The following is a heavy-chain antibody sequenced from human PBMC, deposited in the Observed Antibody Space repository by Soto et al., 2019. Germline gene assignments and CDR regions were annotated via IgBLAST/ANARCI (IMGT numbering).Heavy chain of an antibody. Sequence: GGSLRLSCAASGFTFSSYAMSWVRQAPGKGLEWVSAISGSGGSTYYADSVKGRLTISRDNSKNTLYLQMNSLRAEDTAVDYCAKEHVVEQWLGTFDYWGQGTLVTVSS. CDR2: ISGSGGST. D-gene: IGHD6-19*01. CDR1: GFTFSSYA. V-gene: IGHV3-23*01. J-gene: IGHJ4*02. CDR3: AKEHVVEQWLGTFDY.